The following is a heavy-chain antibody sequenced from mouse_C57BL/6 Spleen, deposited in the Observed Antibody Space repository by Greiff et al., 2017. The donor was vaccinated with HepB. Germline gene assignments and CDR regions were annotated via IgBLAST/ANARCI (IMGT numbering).Heavy chain of an antibody. CDR1: GFTFSDYY. CDR3: ARDGGRGGFAY. J-gene: IGHJ3*01. D-gene: IGHD3-3*01. Sequence: DVHLVESEGGLVQPGSSMKLSCTASGFTFSDYYMAWVRQVPEKGLEWVANINYDGSSTYYLDSLKSRFIISRDNAKNILYLQMSSLKSEDTATYYCARDGGRGGFAYWGQGTLVTVSA. CDR2: INYDGSST. V-gene: IGHV5-16*01.